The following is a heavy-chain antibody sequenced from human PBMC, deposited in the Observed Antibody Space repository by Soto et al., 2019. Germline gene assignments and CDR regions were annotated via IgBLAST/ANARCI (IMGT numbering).Heavy chain of an antibody. J-gene: IGHJ5*02. CDR1: GFVSNDYD. V-gene: IGHV3-30*03. CDR3: SRGIKGGLDA. D-gene: IGHD2-21*01. CDR2: ISYDGTKK. Sequence: QVQLAESGGGVVQPGRSLRLSCATSGFVSNDYDIHWVRQAPGKGLAWLASISYDGTKKYYAESVKGRFTISRDNSKNTLSVQLNRLGDEDTAVDYCSRGIKGGLDAWGPGTLVTVSS.